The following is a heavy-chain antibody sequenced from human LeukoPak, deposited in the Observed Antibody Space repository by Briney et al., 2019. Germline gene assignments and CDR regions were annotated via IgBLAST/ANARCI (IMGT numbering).Heavy chain of an antibody. CDR2: IYYSGST. Sequence: SETLSLTCTVSGDSISSSSYYWGWIRQPPGKGLEWIGSIYYSGSTYYNPSLKSRVTISVDTSKNQFSLKLSSVTAADTAVYYCARDRGSYYNRYNWFDPWGQGTLVTVSS. J-gene: IGHJ5*02. V-gene: IGHV4-39*07. CDR1: GDSISSSSYY. D-gene: IGHD3-10*01. CDR3: ARDRGSYYNRYNWFDP.